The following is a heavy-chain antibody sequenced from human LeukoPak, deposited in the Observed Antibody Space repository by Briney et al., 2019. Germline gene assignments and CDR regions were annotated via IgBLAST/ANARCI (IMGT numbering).Heavy chain of an antibody. D-gene: IGHD2-2*01. CDR2: ISDSGGNT. V-gene: IGHV3-23*01. CDR3: AKLGYCSSTNCYYYYYYGMDV. J-gene: IGHJ6*02. CDR1: RFTFSSSA. Sequence: GSLRLSCAASRFTFSSSAMSWVRQAPGKGLEWVSTISDSGGNTFYADSVKGRFTISRDNSKNTLYLQMNSLRAEDTAVYYCAKLGYCSSTNCYYYYYYGMDVWGQGTTVTVSS.